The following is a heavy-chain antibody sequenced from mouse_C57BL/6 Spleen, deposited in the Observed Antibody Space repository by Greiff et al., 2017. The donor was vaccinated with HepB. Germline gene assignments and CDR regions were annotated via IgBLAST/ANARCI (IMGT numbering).Heavy chain of an antibody. CDR2: IDPSDSET. D-gene: IGHD1-1*01. CDR1: GYTFTSYW. J-gene: IGHJ3*01. V-gene: IGHV1-52*01. Sequence: QVQLQQSGAELVRPGSSVKLSCKASGYTFTSYWMHWVKQRPIQGLEWIGNIDPSDSETHYNQKFKDKATLTVDKSSSTAYMQLSSLTSEDSAVYYCARSLYGSSPAYWGQGTLVTVSA. CDR3: ARSLYGSSPAY.